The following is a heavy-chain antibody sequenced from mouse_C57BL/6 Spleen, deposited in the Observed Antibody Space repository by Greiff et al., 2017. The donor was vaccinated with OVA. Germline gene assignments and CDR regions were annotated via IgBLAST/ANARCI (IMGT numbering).Heavy chain of an antibody. CDR1: GYTFTSYW. J-gene: IGHJ2*01. CDR3: ARDVPITTVAHFDY. Sequence: VQLQQPGAELVKPGASVKMSCKASGYTFTSYWITWVKQRPGQGLEWIGDIYPGSGSTNYNEKFKSKATLTVDTSSSTAYMQLSSLTSEDSAVYYCARDVPITTVAHFDYWGQGTTLTVSS. V-gene: IGHV1-55*01. CDR2: IYPGSGST. D-gene: IGHD1-1*01.